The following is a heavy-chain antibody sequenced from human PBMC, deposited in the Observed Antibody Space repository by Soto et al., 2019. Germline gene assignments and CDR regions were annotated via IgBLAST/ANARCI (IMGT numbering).Heavy chain of an antibody. CDR1: GFTDYY. Sequence: ALVKVSCKASGFTDYYIHWVRQAPGQGLEWMGWVNPSSGGTNYAQKFQGRVAMTRDTFISTAYMELSRLQSDDTAVYYCARAGGDYDFWSGYYEDYYYYGMDVWGQGTTVTVSS. J-gene: IGHJ6*02. V-gene: IGHV1-2*02. CDR2: VNPSSGGT. D-gene: IGHD3-3*01. CDR3: ARAGGDYDFWSGYYEDYYYYGMDV.